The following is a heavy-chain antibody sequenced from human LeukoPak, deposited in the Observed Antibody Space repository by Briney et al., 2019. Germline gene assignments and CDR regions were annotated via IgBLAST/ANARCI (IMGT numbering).Heavy chain of an antibody. CDR2: IYYSGST. V-gene: IGHV4-39*07. J-gene: IGHJ6*03. Sequence: PSETLSLTCTVSGGSISSSSYYWGWIRQPPGKGLEWIGSIYYSGSTYYNPSLKSRVTISGDTSKNQFSLKLSSVTAADTAVYYCARASPRIPNYMDAWGKGTTVTVSS. CDR1: GGSISSSSYY. CDR3: ARASPRIPNYMDA. D-gene: IGHD3-3*01.